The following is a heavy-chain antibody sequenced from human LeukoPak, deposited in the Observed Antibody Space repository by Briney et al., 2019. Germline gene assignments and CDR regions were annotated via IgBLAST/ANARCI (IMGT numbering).Heavy chain of an antibody. D-gene: IGHD1-26*01. V-gene: IGHV1-2*02. J-gene: IGHJ4*02. CDR1: GYTFTGYY. CDR2: INPNSGRT. Sequence: ASVKVSCKASGYTFTGYYMHWVRQAPGQGLEWMGWINPNSGRTNYAQKFQGRVTMTRDTSISTAYMELSRLRSDDTAVYYCARAVVGATTDYWGQGTLVTVSS. CDR3: ARAVVGATTDY.